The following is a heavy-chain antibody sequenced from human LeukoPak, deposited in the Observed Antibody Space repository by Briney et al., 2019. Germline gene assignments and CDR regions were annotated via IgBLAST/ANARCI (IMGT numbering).Heavy chain of an antibody. D-gene: IGHD1-1*01. CDR3: ARANGLTFDY. CDR2: ISSSSSYI. J-gene: IGHJ4*02. V-gene: IGHV3-21*01. CDR1: GFTFTTYS. Sequence: PGGSLRLSCAASGFTFTTYSMNWVRQAPGKGLEWVSSISSSSSYIYYADSVKGRFTISRDNAKNSLYLQMNSLRAEDTAVYYCARANGLTFDYWGQGTLVTVSS.